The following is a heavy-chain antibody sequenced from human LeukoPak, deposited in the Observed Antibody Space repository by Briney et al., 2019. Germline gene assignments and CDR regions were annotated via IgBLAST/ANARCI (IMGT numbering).Heavy chain of an antibody. CDR3: ARAGRPVHYYYMDV. V-gene: IGHV1-69*05. D-gene: IGHD6-6*01. J-gene: IGHJ6*03. CDR2: IIPIFGTA. CDR1: GGTFSSYA. Sequence: SVKVSCKASGGTFSSYAISWVRQAPGQGLEWMGGIIPIFGTANYAQKFQDRVTMTTDTSTSTGYMELRSLRSDDTAVYYCARAGRPVHYYYMDVWGKGTTVTVSS.